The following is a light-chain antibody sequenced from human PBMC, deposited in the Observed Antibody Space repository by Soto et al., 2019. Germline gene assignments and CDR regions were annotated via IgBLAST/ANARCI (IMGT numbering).Light chain of an antibody. CDR1: ESVSSNY. V-gene: IGKV3-20*01. CDR3: QQYGRSPWT. Sequence: EIVLTQSPGTLSLSPGERATLSCRASESVSSNYLAWYQQKPGQAPRLLIYGASSRATDIPDRFSGSGSGTDFTLSISRLESDDFAVYYCQQYGRSPWTFGQGTKVEIK. CDR2: GAS. J-gene: IGKJ1*01.